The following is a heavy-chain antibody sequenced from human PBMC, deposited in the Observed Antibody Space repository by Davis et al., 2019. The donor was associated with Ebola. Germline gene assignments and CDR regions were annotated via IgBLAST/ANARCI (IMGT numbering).Heavy chain of an antibody. CDR1: GFTFSSSA. Sequence: GGSLRLSCAASGFTFSSSAMSWGRQAPGKGLEWVSSIGGGGGSIYYADSVKGRFTISRDNAKNSLYLQMNSLRDEDTAVYYCARVLRDSSGYLNYYYGMDVWGKGTTVTVSS. CDR2: IGGGGGSI. J-gene: IGHJ6*04. V-gene: IGHV3-23*01. CDR3: ARVLRDSSGYLNYYYGMDV. D-gene: IGHD3-22*01.